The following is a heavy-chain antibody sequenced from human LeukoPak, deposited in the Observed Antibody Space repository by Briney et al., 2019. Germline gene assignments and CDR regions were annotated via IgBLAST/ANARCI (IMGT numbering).Heavy chain of an antibody. CDR1: GGSISSSNW. Sequence: SGTLSLTCAVSGGSISSSNWWSWVRQPPGKGLEWIGEIYHSGSTNYNPSLKSRVTISVDTSKNQFSLKLSSVTAADTAVYYCARRDRQTYSSSWYFDYWGQGTLVTVSS. J-gene: IGHJ4*02. D-gene: IGHD6-13*01. V-gene: IGHV4-4*02. CDR2: IYHSGST. CDR3: ARRDRQTYSSSWYFDY.